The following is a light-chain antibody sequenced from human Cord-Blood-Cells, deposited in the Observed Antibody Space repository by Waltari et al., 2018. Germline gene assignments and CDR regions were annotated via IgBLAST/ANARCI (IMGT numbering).Light chain of an antibody. J-gene: IGKJ2*01. V-gene: IGKV4-1*01. CDR1: PSVLYSSNNKNY. CDR2: WAS. CDR3: QQYYSTPYT. Sequence: DIVMTQSPYSLAVSLGDRATLNCKSSPSVLYSSNNKNYLAWYQQKPGQPPKLLIYWASTRESGVPDRFSGSGSGTDFTLTISSLQAEDVAVYYCQQYYSTPYTFGQGTKLEIK.